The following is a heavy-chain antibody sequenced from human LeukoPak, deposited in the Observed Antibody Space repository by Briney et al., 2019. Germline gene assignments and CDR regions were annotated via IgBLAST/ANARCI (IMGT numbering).Heavy chain of an antibody. CDR3: ARDLAAWDV. Sequence: PGGSLRLSCEASGFTFNIYEMNWVRQAPGHGLEWVANINPDGSEKYSVDSVTGRFTISRDNAENTVFLQMNSLRAEDSAVYYCARDLAAWDVWGKGTTVTVSS. CDR2: INPDGSEK. V-gene: IGHV3-7*01. CDR1: GFTFNIYE. J-gene: IGHJ6*04.